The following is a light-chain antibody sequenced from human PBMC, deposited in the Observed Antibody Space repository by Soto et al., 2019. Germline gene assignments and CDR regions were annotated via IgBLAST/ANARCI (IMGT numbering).Light chain of an antibody. CDR1: GXDVGGYDY. CDR2: EVT. V-gene: IGLV2-14*01. J-gene: IGLJ1*01. CDR3: SSYTSSSTYV. Sequence: QSALTQPASVSGSPGQSITISCTGTGXDVGGYDYVSWYQHHPGKAPKVMIYEVTNRPSGVSNRFSGSKSGNTASLTISGLLAEDEADYYCSSYTSSSTYVVGTGTKV.